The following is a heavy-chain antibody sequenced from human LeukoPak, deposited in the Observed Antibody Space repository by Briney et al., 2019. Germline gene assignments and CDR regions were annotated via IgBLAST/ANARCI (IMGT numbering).Heavy chain of an antibody. CDR3: ARLGSLYYYYGMGV. CDR2: IYYSGST. Sequence: SETLSLTCTVSGGSISSSSYYWGWIRQPPGKGLEWIGSIYYSGSTYYNPSLKSRVTISVDTSKNQFSLKLSSVTAADTAVYYCARLGSLYYYYGMGVWGQGTTVTVSS. D-gene: IGHD3-16*02. V-gene: IGHV4-39*01. CDR1: GGSISSSSYY. J-gene: IGHJ6*02.